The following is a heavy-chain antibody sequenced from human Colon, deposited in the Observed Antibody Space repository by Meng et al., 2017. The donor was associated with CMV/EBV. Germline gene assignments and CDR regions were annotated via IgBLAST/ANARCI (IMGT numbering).Heavy chain of an antibody. Sequence: GGSLRLSCAASGLTVRNNYMSWVRQTPGKGLEWVSTIHMNGDTQYAQSVEGRFTISRDNSKNTLYLQMDSLRGEDTAFYFCARAVHSADLHYFDSWGQGSLVTAPQ. CDR3: ARAVHSADLHYFDS. V-gene: IGHV3-53*01. D-gene: IGHD2-15*01. CDR1: GLTVRNNY. J-gene: IGHJ4*02. CDR2: IHMNGDT.